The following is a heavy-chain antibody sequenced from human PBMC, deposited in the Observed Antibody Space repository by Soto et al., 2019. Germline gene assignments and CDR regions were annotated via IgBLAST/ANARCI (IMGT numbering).Heavy chain of an antibody. V-gene: IGHV3-64*01. D-gene: IGHD3-22*01. Sequence: GGSLRLSCAASGFTFNSYAMHWVRQAPGKGLEYVSAISSNGGSTYYANSVKGRFTISRDNSKNTLYLQMGSLRAEDMAVYYCARDHYYDSSGYYPPHLDYWGQGTLVTVAS. CDR2: ISSNGGST. CDR1: GFTFNSYA. CDR3: ARDHYYDSSGYYPPHLDY. J-gene: IGHJ4*02.